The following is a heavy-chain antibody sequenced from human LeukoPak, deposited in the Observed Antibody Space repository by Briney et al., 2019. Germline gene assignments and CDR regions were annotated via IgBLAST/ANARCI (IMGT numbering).Heavy chain of an antibody. CDR2: FSSSGSTI. CDR1: GFTFSDYY. CDR3: ARDKKWGNSNWAMDV. V-gene: IGHV3-11*04. D-gene: IGHD6-13*01. J-gene: IGHJ6*03. Sequence: PGGSLRLSCAASGFTFSDYYMSWIRQAPGKGLEGVSYFSSSGSTIYYADSIEGRFSFSRDNAKHSLYLQMNSLRAEDTAVYYCARDKKWGNSNWAMDVWGKGTTVTVSS.